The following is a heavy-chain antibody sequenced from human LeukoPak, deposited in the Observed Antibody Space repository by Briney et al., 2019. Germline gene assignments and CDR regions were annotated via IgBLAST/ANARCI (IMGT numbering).Heavy chain of an antibody. V-gene: IGHV1-69*04. J-gene: IGHJ4*02. CDR1: GGTFSSYA. Sequence: SVKVSCKASGGTFSSYAISWVRQAPRQGLEWMGRIIPILGIANYAQKFQGRVTITADKSTSTAYMELSSLRSEDTAVYYCARDLMWGDSSGYYFYWGQGTLVTVSS. CDR3: ARDLMWGDSSGYYFY. CDR2: IIPILGIA. D-gene: IGHD3-22*01.